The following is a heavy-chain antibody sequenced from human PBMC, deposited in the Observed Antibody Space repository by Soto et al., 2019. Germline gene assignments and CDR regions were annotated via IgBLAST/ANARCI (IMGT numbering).Heavy chain of an antibody. CDR3: ASCPGGIGNAFDI. V-gene: IGHV3-33*08. J-gene: IGHJ3*02. CDR1: GFTFSSYG. D-gene: IGHD3-16*01. Sequence: GGSLRLSCAASGFTFSSYGMHWVRQAPGKGLEWVAVIWYAGSNKYYADAVKGRCTISRNNYKNTLYLQMNILRAEDATVYYCASCPGGIGNAFDIWGQGTMVTVSS. CDR2: IWYAGSNK.